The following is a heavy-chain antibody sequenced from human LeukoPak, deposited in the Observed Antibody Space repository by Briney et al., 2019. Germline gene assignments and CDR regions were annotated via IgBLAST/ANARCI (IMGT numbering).Heavy chain of an antibody. CDR3: ARHVDSRPQVPFDY. J-gene: IGHJ4*02. Sequence: SETLSLTCAVYGGSFSGYYWSWIRQPPGKGLEWIGEINHSGSTNYNPSLKSRVTISVDTSKNQFSLKLSSVTAADTAVYYCARHVDSRPQVPFDYWGQGTLVTVSS. CDR2: INHSGST. CDR1: GGSFSGYY. D-gene: IGHD3-22*01. V-gene: IGHV4-34*01.